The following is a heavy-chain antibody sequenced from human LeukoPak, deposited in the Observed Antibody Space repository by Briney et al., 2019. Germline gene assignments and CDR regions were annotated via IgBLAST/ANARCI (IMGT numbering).Heavy chain of an antibody. CDR1: GFTFSSYG. V-gene: IGHV3-33*01. Sequence: TGRSLRLSCAAPGFTFSSYGMHWVRQAPGKGLEWVAVIWYNGSNKYYADSVKGRFTISRDNSKNTLYLQMNSLRAEDTAVYYCARVACSGGSCHLGYFDLWGRGTLVTVSS. CDR3: ARVACSGGSCHLGYFDL. D-gene: IGHD2-15*01. J-gene: IGHJ2*01. CDR2: IWYNGSNK.